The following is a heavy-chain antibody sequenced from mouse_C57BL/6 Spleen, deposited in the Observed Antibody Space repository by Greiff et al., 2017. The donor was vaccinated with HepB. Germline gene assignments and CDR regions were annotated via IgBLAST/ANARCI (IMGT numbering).Heavy chain of an antibody. Sequence: QVQLQQPGAELVKPGASVKLSCKASGYTFTSYWMHWVKQRPGQGLEWIGMIHPNSGSTNYNEKFKSKATLTVDKSSSTAYMQLSSLTSEDSAVYYGARSSDGYSFAYWGQGTLVTVSA. V-gene: IGHV1-64*01. D-gene: IGHD2-3*01. CDR2: IHPNSGST. J-gene: IGHJ3*01. CDR1: GYTFTSYW. CDR3: ARSSDGYSFAY.